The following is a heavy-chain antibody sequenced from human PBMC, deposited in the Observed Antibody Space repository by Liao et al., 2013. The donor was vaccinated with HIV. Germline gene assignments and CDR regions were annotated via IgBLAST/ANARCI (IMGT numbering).Heavy chain of an antibody. CDR1: GGSFSGYY. CDR2: INHSGST. Sequence: QVQLQQWGAGLLKPSETLSLTCAVYGGSFSGYYWSWIRQPPGKGLEWIGEINHSGSTNYNPSLKSRVTISVDTSKNQFSLKLSSVTAADTAVYYCARRPGYSSGWYGYYYYYMDVWGKGTTVTVSS. D-gene: IGHD6-19*01. CDR3: ARRPGYSSGWYGYYYYYMDV. V-gene: IGHV4-34*01. J-gene: IGHJ6*03.